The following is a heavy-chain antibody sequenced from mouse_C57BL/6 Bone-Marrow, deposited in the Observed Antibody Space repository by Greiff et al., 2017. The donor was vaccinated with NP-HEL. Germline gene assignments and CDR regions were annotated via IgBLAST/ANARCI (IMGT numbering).Heavy chain of an antibody. J-gene: IGHJ3*01. D-gene: IGHD1-1*01. CDR1: GYTFTDYY. Sequence: VQLQQSGPVLVKPGASVKMSCKASGYTFTDYYMNWVKQSHGKSLEWIGVINPYNGGTSYNQKFKSKATLTVDKSSSTAYMELNSLTSEDSAVYYCASGGIYYYGSSPAWFAYWGQGTLVTVSA. V-gene: IGHV1-19*01. CDR2: INPYNGGT. CDR3: ASGGIYYYGSSPAWFAY.